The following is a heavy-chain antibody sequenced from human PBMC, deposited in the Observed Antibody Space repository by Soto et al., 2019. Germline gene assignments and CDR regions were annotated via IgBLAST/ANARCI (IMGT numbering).Heavy chain of an antibody. J-gene: IGHJ3*02. Sequence: GWSLRLSCASSVFTFRSSVVHWVRQAPGKGLEWVAVISSDETNEDYADSVKGRFTISRDNSKNTLYLQMNSLRAEDTAVYYCARGLIKLAGGAFDIWGQGTMVTVSS. V-gene: IGHV3-33*01. CDR1: VFTFRSSV. CDR3: ARGLIKLAGGAFDI. CDR2: ISSDETNE. D-gene: IGHD3-16*01.